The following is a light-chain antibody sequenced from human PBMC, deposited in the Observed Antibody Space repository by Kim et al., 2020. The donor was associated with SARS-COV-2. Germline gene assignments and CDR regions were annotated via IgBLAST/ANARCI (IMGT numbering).Light chain of an antibody. J-gene: IGLJ3*02. V-gene: IGLV3-21*02. CDR1: NIETKN. Sequence: APGDTARIGGGGDNIETKNVHWYQQRPGQAPVLVVRFNDDRPSGIPGRFSGSNSGNTATLTIASVEAGDEADYFCQVCAGTDDHPVFGGGTKLTVL. CDR3: QVCAGTDDHPV. CDR2: FND.